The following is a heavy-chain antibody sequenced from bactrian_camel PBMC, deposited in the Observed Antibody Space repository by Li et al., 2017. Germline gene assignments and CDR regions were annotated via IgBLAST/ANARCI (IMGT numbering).Heavy chain of an antibody. CDR1: GFTFSNNW. CDR2: INSAGGST. D-gene: IGHD1*01. CDR3: AAGVLDCAVYRPRGKYEYNF. J-gene: IGHJ4*01. V-gene: IGHV3S25*01. Sequence: QVQLVESGGGLVQPGGSLTLSCAASGFTFSNNWMHWVRQAPGKGLEWVSTINSAGGSTYYADSVKGRFSISQDNAKNTVFLQMNSLRLEDTAKFVCAAGVLDCAVYRPRGKYEYNFWGQGTQVTVS.